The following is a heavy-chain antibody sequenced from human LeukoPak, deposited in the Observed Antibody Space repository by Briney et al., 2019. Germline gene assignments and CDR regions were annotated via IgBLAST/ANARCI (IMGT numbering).Heavy chain of an antibody. V-gene: IGHV1-18*01. D-gene: IGHD2-2*01. Sequence: ASVKVSCKASGYTFTSYGISWVRQAPGQGLEWMGWISAYSGNTNYAQKVQGRVTITADESTSTAYMELSSLRSEDTAVYYCARDEACSSTSCYGGGYFDYWGQGTLVTVSS. CDR1: GYTFTSYG. CDR2: ISAYSGNT. J-gene: IGHJ4*02. CDR3: ARDEACSSTSCYGGGYFDY.